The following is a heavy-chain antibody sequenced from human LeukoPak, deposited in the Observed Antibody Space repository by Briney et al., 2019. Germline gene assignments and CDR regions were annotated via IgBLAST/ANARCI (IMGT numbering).Heavy chain of an antibody. V-gene: IGHV5-51*01. Sequence: GESLKISWKGSGYRFTSYWIGWVRQMPGKGLEWMGIIYPGDSDTRYSPSFQGQVTISADKSISTAYLQWSSLKASDTAMYYCAKAYSGYSSGWSFDYWGQGTLVTVSS. D-gene: IGHD6-19*01. CDR2: IYPGDSDT. CDR1: GYRFTSYW. CDR3: AKAYSGYSSGWSFDY. J-gene: IGHJ4*02.